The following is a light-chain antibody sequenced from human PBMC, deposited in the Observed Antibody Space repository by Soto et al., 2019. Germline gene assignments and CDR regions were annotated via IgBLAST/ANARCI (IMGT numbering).Light chain of an antibody. CDR3: QQGYNFRRA. J-gene: IGKJ1*01. Sequence: DIQMTQSPSSISASVGDRVTITCRASQPISSWLAWYQQVPGQAPYLLIYPASTLQSGVPSRFSGSGSGTDFTLTINSLQPEDFATYYCQQGYNFRRAFGQGTKLDIK. V-gene: IGKV1-12*01. CDR1: QPISSW. CDR2: PAS.